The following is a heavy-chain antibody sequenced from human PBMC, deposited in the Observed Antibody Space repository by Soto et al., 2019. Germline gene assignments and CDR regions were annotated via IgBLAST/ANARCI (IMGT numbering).Heavy chain of an antibody. V-gene: IGHV3-23*01. J-gene: IGHJ4*02. Sequence: GGSLRLSCAASGFTFSSYAMSWVRQAPGKGLEWVSAISGSGGSTYYADSVKGRFTISRDNSKNTLYLQMNGLRADDSAVYYCAREFESGYYFFDYWGQGALVTVSS. CDR3: AREFESGYYFFDY. CDR1: GFTFSSYA. D-gene: IGHD3-3*01. CDR2: ISGSGGST.